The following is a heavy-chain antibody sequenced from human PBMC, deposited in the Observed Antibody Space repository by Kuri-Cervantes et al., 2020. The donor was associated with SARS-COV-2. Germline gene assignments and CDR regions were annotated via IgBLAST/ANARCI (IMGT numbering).Heavy chain of an antibody. Sequence: LSLTCAVSGFNFSSYGMHWVRQAPGKGLEWVAVISYDGSNKYYADSVKGRFTISRDNSKNTLYLQMNSLRAEDTAVYYCAKEYSGSWGYGYWGQGTLVTVSS. V-gene: IGHV3-30*18. CDR1: GFNFSSYG. CDR3: AKEYSGSWGYGY. CDR2: ISYDGSNK. J-gene: IGHJ4*02. D-gene: IGHD1-26*01.